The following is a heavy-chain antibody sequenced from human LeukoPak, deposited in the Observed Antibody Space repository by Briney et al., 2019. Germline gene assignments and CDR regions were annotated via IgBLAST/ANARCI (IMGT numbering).Heavy chain of an antibody. V-gene: IGHV3-23*01. D-gene: IGHD6-13*01. Sequence: GGSLRLSCAASGFTFSSYAMSWVRQAPGKGLEWVSAISGSGGSTYHADSVKGRFTISRDNSKNTLYLQMNSLRAEDTAIYYCAKEGSWYPYYFDYWGQGTLVTVSS. CDR1: GFTFSSYA. J-gene: IGHJ4*02. CDR2: ISGSGGST. CDR3: AKEGSWYPYYFDY.